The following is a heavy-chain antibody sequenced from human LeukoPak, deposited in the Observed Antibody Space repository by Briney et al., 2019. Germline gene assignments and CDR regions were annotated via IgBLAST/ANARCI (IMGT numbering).Heavy chain of an antibody. D-gene: IGHD5-18*01. CDR2: IYSGGST. J-gene: IGHJ4*02. Sequence: QSGGSLRLSCAASGFTVSSNYMSWVRQAPGKGLEWVSVIYSGGSTYYADPVKGRFTISRDNSKNTLYLQMNSLRAEDTAVYYCARDYNTAMASDWGQGTLVTVSS. V-gene: IGHV3-53*01. CDR1: GFTVSSNY. CDR3: ARDYNTAMASD.